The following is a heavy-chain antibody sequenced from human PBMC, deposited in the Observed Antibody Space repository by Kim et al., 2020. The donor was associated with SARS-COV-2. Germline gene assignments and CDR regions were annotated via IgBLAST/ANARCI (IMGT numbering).Heavy chain of an antibody. D-gene: IGHD4-4*01. J-gene: IGHJ4*02. Sequence: TPSFQGQVNISADQSISTAYLQWSSLKASDTAMYYCARPGGYSNYEIDYWGQGTLVTVSS. V-gene: IGHV5-51*01. CDR3: ARPGGYSNYEIDY.